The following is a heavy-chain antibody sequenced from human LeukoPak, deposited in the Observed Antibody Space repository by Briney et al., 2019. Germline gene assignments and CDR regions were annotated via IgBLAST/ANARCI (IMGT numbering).Heavy chain of an antibody. CDR2: ISSSGSTI. D-gene: IGHD7-27*01. J-gene: IGHJ4*02. Sequence: GGSLRLSCAASGFTFSSYEMNWVRQAPGKGLEWVSYISSSGSTIYYADSVKGRFTISRDNAKNSLYLQMNSLRAEDTAVYYCARDREQLGIDYWGQGTLVTVSS. CDR1: GFTFSSYE. CDR3: ARDREQLGIDY. V-gene: IGHV3-48*03.